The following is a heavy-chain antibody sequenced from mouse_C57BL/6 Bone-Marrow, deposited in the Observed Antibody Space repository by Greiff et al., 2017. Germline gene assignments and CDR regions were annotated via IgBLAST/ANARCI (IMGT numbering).Heavy chain of an antibody. D-gene: IGHD2-3*01. CDR2: IYPGSGST. Sequence: LQQPGAELVKPGASVKMSCKASGYTFTSYWITWVKQRPGQGLEWIGDIYPGSGSTNYNEKFKSKATLTVDTSSSTAYMQLSSLTSEDSAVXYCAPRNLYDGYSDYWGQGTTLTVSS. V-gene: IGHV1-55*01. J-gene: IGHJ2*01. CDR3: APRNLYDGYSDY. CDR1: GYTFTSYW.